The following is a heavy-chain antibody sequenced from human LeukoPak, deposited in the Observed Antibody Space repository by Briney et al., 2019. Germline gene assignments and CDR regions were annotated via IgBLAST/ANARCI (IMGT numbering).Heavy chain of an antibody. CDR2: IYTSGST. D-gene: IGHD3-3*01. V-gene: IGHV4-61*02. CDR3: ARGLASYDFWSGYQGWFDP. Sequence: PSETLSLTCTVSGGSISSSSYYWGWIRQPAGKGLEWIGRIYTSGSTNYNPSLKSRVTISVDTSKNQFSLKLSSVTAADTAVYYCARGLASYDFWSGYQGWFDPWGQGTLVTVSS. CDR1: GGSISSSSYY. J-gene: IGHJ5*02.